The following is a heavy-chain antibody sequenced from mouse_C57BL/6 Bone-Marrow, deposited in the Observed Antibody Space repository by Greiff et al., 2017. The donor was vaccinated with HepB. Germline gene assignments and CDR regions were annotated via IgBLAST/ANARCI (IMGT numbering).Heavy chain of an antibody. Sequence: VQLQQSGPELVNPGASVKISCKASGYSFTGYYMNWVMQSPEKSLEWIGEINPSTGGTTYNQKFKAKATLTVDKSSSTAYMQLKSLTSEDSAVDYCARPTNAYYFDYWGQGTALTVSS. CDR2: INPSTGGT. J-gene: IGHJ2*01. CDR1: GYSFTGYY. CDR3: ARPTNAYYFDY. V-gene: IGHV1-42*01.